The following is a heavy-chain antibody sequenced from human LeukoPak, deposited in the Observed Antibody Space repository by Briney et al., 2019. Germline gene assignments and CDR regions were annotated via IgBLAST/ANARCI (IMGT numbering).Heavy chain of an antibody. D-gene: IGHD6-19*01. J-gene: IGHJ4*02. CDR2: ISYDGSNK. V-gene: IGHV3-30-3*01. Sequence: GGSLRLSCAASGFTFSSYAMHWVRQAPGKGLEWVAVISYDGSNKYYADSVKGRFTISRDNSKNTLYLQMNSLRAEDTAVHYCARDLNSSGNLDYWGQGTLVTVSS. CDR3: ARDLNSSGNLDY. CDR1: GFTFSSYA.